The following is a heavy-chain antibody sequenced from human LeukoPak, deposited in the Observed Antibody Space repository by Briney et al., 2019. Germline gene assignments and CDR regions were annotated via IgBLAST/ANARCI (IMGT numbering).Heavy chain of an antibody. CDR3: ARGCGTSCYYYYYMDV. CDR1: GGSFSGYY. Sequence: SGTLSLTCAVYGGSFSGYYWSWIRQPPGKGLEWIGEINHSGSTNYNPSLKSRVTISVDTSKNQFSLKLSSVTAADTAVYYCARGCGTSCYYYYYMDVWGKGTTVTVSS. J-gene: IGHJ6*03. D-gene: IGHD3/OR15-3a*01. V-gene: IGHV4-34*01. CDR2: INHSGST.